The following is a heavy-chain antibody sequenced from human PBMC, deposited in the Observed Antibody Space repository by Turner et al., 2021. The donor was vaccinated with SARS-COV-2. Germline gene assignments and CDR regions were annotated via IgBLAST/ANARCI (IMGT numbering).Heavy chain of an antibody. J-gene: IGHJ4*02. CDR1: GGSISSYDYY. CDR3: ARRGDY. CDR2: MYYSGTT. D-gene: IGHD3-16*01. V-gene: IGHV4-39*01. Sequence: QLQESGPGVVKPSETLSLTCTVSGGSISSYDYYWDWIRQPPGMGLEWIGSMYYSGTTHYNPSLRGRVTISIDKSKNQFSLKVTSVTATDTAVYYCARRGDYWGQGMLVTVSS.